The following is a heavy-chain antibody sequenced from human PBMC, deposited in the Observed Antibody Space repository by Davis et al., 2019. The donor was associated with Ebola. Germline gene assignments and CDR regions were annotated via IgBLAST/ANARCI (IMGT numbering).Heavy chain of an antibody. CDR2: IFHSGST. CDR1: GASISSSHW. D-gene: IGHD2-8*01. Sequence: PSETLSLTCAVSGASISSSHWWSWVRQPPGKGLEWIGEIFHSGSTIYNPSLESRVTISVDKSKNQFSLNLTSVTAADTAVYYCAREYFRYYYMDVWGRGTTVTVSS. J-gene: IGHJ6*03. V-gene: IGHV4-4*02. CDR3: AREYFRYYYMDV.